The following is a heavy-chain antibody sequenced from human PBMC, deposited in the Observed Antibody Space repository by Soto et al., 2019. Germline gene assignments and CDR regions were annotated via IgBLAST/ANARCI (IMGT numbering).Heavy chain of an antibody. D-gene: IGHD4-17*01. CDR1: GGSISSYY. CDR3: ARTTGLPHGRYFDY. CDR2: IYYSGST. J-gene: IGHJ4*02. V-gene: IGHV4-59*01. Sequence: SETLSLTCTFSGGSISSYYWSLIRQPPGKGLEWIGYIYYSGSTNYNPSLKSRVTISVDTSKNQFSLKLSSVTAADTAVYYCARTTGLPHGRYFDYWGQGTLVTVSS.